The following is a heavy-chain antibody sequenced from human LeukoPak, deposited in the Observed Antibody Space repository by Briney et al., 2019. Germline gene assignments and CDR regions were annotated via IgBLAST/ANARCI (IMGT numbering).Heavy chain of an antibody. J-gene: IGHJ6*03. V-gene: IGHV3-48*01. CDR2: ISTISSTT. D-gene: IGHD4-17*01. CDR3: ARDWETTANYYYYYYMDV. CDR1: GFTFSTYS. Sequence: PGGSLILSCAASGFTFSTYSMNWVRQAPGKGLEWVSYISTISSTTYYADSVKGRFTSSRDNAKNSLYLQMNSLRAEDTAVYYCARDWETTANYYYYYYMDVWGKGTTVTVSS.